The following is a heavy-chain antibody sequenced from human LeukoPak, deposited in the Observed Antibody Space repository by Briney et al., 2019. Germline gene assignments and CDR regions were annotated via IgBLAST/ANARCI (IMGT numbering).Heavy chain of an antibody. Sequence: GASVKVSCKASGYIFADYYMHWMRQAPGQGLEWMGRINPNSGGTNYAQKFQGRVTMTRDTSISTAYMELSRLRSDDTAVYYCARAKQWLPYDYWGQGTLVTVSS. V-gene: IGHV1-2*06. CDR3: ARAKQWLPYDY. CDR2: INPNSGGT. J-gene: IGHJ4*02. CDR1: GYIFADYY. D-gene: IGHD6-19*01.